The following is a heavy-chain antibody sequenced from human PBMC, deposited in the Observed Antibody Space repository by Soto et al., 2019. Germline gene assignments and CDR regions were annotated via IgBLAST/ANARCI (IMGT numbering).Heavy chain of an antibody. CDR3: ARAGGSSSQYYYYGMDV. V-gene: IGHV5-10-1*01. J-gene: IGHJ6*02. D-gene: IGHD2-15*01. Sequence: PGESLKISWKGSGYSFTSYWISWVRQMPGKGLEWMGRIDPSDSYTNHSPSFQGHVTISADKYISTAYLQCSSLKASDTAMYYCARAGGSSSQYYYYGMDVWGQGTTVTSP. CDR1: GYSFTSYW. CDR2: IDPSDSYT.